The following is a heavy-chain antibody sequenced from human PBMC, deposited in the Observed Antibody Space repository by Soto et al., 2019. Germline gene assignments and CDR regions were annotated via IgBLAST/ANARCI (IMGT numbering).Heavy chain of an antibody. J-gene: IGHJ4*02. CDR2: ISYDGSNK. V-gene: IGHV3-30*18. CDR1: GFTFSSYG. D-gene: IGHD6-13*01. CDR3: AKDRQQLVRVPYYFDY. Sequence: GGSLRLSCAASGFTFSSYGMHWVRQAPGKGLEWVAVISYDGSNKYYADSVKGRFTISRDNSKNTLYLQMNSLRAEDTAVYYCAKDRQQLVRVPYYFDYWGQGTLVTVSS.